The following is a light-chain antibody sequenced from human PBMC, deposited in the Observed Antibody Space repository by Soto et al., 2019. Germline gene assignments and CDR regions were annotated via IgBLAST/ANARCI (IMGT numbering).Light chain of an antibody. CDR2: DPS. J-gene: IGKJ4*01. CDR3: QQRSNWLRT. CDR1: QSVSSY. Sequence: EIVLTQSPAPLSLSPGERATLSCRASQSVSSYLAWYQQTPGQAPRLLIYDPSNRATGIPARFSGSGSGTYFTLTISSLEPEDFAVYYGQQRSNWLRTFGGRTNVELK. V-gene: IGKV3-11*01.